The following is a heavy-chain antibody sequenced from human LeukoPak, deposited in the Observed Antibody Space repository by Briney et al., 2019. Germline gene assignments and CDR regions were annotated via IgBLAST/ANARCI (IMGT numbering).Heavy chain of an antibody. J-gene: IGHJ4*02. V-gene: IGHV3-30-3*01. Sequence: GGSLRLSCAASGLTFSGYWMDWVRQAPGKGLEWVALISYDANIGSNKYYADSVKGRFTISRDNSKNTLYLQMNSLRAEDTAVYYCARDGGYDFWSGYYQDYWGQGTLVTVSS. CDR1: GLTFSGYW. D-gene: IGHD3-3*01. CDR3: ARDGGYDFWSGYYQDY. CDR2: ISYDANIGSNK.